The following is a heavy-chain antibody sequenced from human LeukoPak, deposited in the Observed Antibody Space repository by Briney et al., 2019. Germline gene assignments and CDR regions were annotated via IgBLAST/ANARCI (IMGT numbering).Heavy chain of an antibody. V-gene: IGHV4-31*03. CDR3: ASFNCSSGSCYSEDY. Sequence: SETLSLTCTVSGGSISSGGYYWSWIRQHPGKGLEWIGCIYYSGTTYYNPSLKSRITISVDTSQNQFSLKLTSVTAADTAVYYCASFNCSSGSCYSEDYWGQGTLVTVSS. CDR1: GGSISSGGYY. CDR2: IYYSGTT. J-gene: IGHJ4*02. D-gene: IGHD2-15*01.